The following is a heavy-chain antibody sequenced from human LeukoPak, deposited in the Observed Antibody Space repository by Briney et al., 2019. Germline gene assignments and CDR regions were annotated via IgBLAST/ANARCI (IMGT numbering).Heavy chain of an antibody. CDR2: IGIDSGNT. J-gene: IGHJ4*02. CDR1: GFRFSDYS. CDR3: ARDYKYAFDN. D-gene: IGHD5-24*01. Sequence: GGSLRLSCAASGFRFSDYSMNWVCQAPGKGLEWISYIGIDSGNTNYADSVKGRFTISGDKAKNSLYLQMNSLRVEDTAVYYCARDYKYAFDNWGQGTLVTVSS. V-gene: IGHV3-48*01.